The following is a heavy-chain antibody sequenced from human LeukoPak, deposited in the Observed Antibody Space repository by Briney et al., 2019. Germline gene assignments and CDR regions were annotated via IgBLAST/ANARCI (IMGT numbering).Heavy chain of an antibody. V-gene: IGHV5-51*01. J-gene: IGHJ4*02. Sequence: GESLKISCKGSGYSFTRYWIGWVRQMPGKGLECMGIIYPADSDTRYSPSFQGQVTISADKSISTAYLQWSSLKASDTAMYYCARAQWRFGEFNGAYFDYWGQGTLVTVSS. CDR2: IYPADSDT. CDR3: ARAQWRFGEFNGAYFDY. CDR1: GYSFTRYW. D-gene: IGHD3-10*01.